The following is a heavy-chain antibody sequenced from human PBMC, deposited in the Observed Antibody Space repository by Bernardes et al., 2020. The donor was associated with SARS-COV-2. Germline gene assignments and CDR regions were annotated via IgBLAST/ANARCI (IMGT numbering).Heavy chain of an antibody. J-gene: IGHJ4*02. CDR2: IYHSGST. V-gene: IGHV4-38-2*01. CDR3: ARRESRFYFDS. Sequence: SETLSLTCAVSGYSISSGYYWGWIRQPPGKGLEWIGSIYHSGSTYYNPSLKSRVTISVDTSKNQFSLKLSSVTAADTAVYYCARRESRFYFDSWGQGTLVTVSS. CDR1: GYSISSGYY. D-gene: IGHD3-3*01.